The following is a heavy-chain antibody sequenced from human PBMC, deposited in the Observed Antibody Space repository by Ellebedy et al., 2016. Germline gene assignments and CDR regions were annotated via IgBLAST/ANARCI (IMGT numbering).Heavy chain of an antibody. D-gene: IGHD3-10*01. J-gene: IGHJ4*02. CDR2: IKQDGSEK. V-gene: IGHV3-7*03. CDR1: GSTFSNYW. Sequence: GESLKISCAASGSTFSNYWMSWVRQAPGKGLEWVANIKQDGSEKYYVDSVKGRFTMSRDNAKNSMYLQMNSLRAEDTAVYYCARLNFGNWGQGTLVTVSS. CDR3: ARLNFGN.